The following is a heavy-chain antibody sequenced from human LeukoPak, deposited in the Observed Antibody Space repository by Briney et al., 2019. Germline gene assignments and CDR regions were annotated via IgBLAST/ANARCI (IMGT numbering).Heavy chain of an antibody. V-gene: IGHV5-51*01. CDR2: IYPDDSDT. J-gene: IGHJ4*02. Sequence: GESLKISCRASGYNSTYYWIAWVRQMPGKGLEWMGLIYPDDSDTRYSPSFQGQVTISADKSINTAYLQWSSLEASDTATYYCAGRVGQYITSPLDNWGQGTVVTVSS. CDR1: GYNSTYYW. CDR3: AGRVGQYITSPLDN. D-gene: IGHD6-13*01.